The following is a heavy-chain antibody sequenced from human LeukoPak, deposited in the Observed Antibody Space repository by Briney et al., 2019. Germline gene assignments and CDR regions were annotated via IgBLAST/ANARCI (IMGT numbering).Heavy chain of an antibody. Sequence: PGGSLRLSCVASGFSFSVYAMSWVRQAPGKGLEWVSGISGSGGRTYSADSVKGRFTSSRDNSRKTLYLQMNSLRAEDTAVYYCARGGGNFDRSGYYEYYFDYWGQGTLVTVSS. V-gene: IGHV3-23*01. J-gene: IGHJ4*02. CDR2: ISGSGGRT. CDR3: ARGGGNFDRSGYYEYYFDY. D-gene: IGHD3-22*01. CDR1: GFSFSVYA.